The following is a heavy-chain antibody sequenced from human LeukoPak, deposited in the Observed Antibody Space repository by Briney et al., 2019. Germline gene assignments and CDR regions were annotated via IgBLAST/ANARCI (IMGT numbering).Heavy chain of an antibody. CDR3: ARDRAYGDYAA. CDR2: IYSRDNT. V-gene: IGHV3-53*01. CDR1: GFTASSNY. J-gene: IGHJ5*02. Sequence: TGGSLRLSCAASGFTASSNYMSWVRQAPGKGLEWISIIYSRDNTDYADSVKGRFIISRDNSKNTVYLQMNSLRADDTAVYYCARDRAYGDYAAWGQGTLVTVSS. D-gene: IGHD4-17*01.